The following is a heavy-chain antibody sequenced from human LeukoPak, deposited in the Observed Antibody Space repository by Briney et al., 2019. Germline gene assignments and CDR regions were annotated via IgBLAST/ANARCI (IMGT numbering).Heavy chain of an antibody. CDR3: GSEYDSSVYPRLY. CDR2: ISRSGGST. D-gene: IGHD3-22*01. Sequence: GGSLRLSCAASGFTFSSYAMSWVRQAPGKGLEWVSAISRSGGSTYYADSVKGRFTISRDNSKNTLYLQMNSLRAEDPAVYYCGSEYDSSVYPRLYWGQGTLVTVSS. CDR1: GFTFSSYA. J-gene: IGHJ4*02. V-gene: IGHV3-23*01.